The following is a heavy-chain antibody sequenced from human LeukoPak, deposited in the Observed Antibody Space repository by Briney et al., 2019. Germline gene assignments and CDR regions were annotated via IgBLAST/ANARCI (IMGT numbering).Heavy chain of an antibody. CDR2: IWYDGSNK. CDR1: GFTFSGYG. CDR3: ASGSGGRTGTTSLFDP. V-gene: IGHV3-33*01. Sequence: GGSLRLACAASGFTFSGYGMHWARQAPGKGLEWVAVIWYDGSNKYYADSVKGRFTISRDNSKNTLYLQMNSLRAEDTAVYYCASGSGGRTGTTSLFDPWAREPWPPSPQ. D-gene: IGHD1-7*01. J-gene: IGHJ5*02.